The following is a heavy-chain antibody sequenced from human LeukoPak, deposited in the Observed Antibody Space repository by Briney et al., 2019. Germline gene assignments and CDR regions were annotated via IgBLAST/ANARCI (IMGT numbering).Heavy chain of an antibody. CDR3: ARGEYDLLTGVYDTYGIDV. CDR1: GFIFSSYA. Sequence: GGSLRLSCVASGFIFSSYALHWVRQAPGKGLEWVAVISYDGNYKYYADSVKGRFTISRDNSKNTLFLQMNSLRPEDTAVYYCARGEYDLLTGVYDTYGIDVWGQGTTVTVSS. V-gene: IGHV3-30-3*01. D-gene: IGHD3-9*01. J-gene: IGHJ6*02. CDR2: ISYDGNYK.